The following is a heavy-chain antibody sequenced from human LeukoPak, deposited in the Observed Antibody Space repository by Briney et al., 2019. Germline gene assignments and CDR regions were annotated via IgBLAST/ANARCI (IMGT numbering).Heavy chain of an antibody. CDR3: AQRRGSYMGN. V-gene: IGHV3-30*02. CDR1: GFTFSSYG. Sequence: GGSLRLSCAASGFTFSSYGMHWVRQAPGKGLEWVAFIRYDGSNKYYADSVKGRFTISRDNSKNTLYLQMNSLRAEDTAVYYCAQRRGSYMGNWGQGTLVTVSS. J-gene: IGHJ4*02. CDR2: IRYDGSNK. D-gene: IGHD1-26*01.